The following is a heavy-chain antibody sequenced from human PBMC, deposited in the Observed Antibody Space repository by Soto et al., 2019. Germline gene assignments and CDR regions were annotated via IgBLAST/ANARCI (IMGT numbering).Heavy chain of an antibody. V-gene: IGHV3-73*02. CDR3: TCSLLAYWSGGKCHTDYYYYGMDV. D-gene: IGHD2-15*01. J-gene: IGHJ6*02. CDR2: IRTKANSYAT. CDR1: GFTFRGSA. Sequence: EVQLVESGGGLVQPGESLKLSCAASGFTFRGSAMHWVRQASGKGLEWVGRIRTKANSYATAYAASVQGRFTISRDDSKSTAYLQMNSLETGDTAVYYCTCSLLAYWSGGKCHTDYYYYGMDVWGQGTAVTVSS.